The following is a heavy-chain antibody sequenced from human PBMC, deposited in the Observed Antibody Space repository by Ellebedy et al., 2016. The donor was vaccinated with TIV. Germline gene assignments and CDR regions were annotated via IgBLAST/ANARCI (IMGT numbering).Heavy chain of an antibody. CDR3: ARVDYYDYVWGSYREWGAFDI. CDR2: INVGNGNT. J-gene: IGHJ3*02. Sequence: AASVKVSCKASGYTFTSYGISWVRQAPGQRLEYMGWINVGNGNTKYSQKFQGRVNMTRDTSASTAYMDLSSLRSEDTAVYYCARVDYYDYVWGSYREWGAFDIWGQGTMVTVSS. CDR1: GYTFTSYG. D-gene: IGHD3-16*02. V-gene: IGHV1-3*01.